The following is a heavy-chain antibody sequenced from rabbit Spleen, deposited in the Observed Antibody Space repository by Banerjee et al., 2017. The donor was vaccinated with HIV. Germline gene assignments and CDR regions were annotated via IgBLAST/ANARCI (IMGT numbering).Heavy chain of an antibody. Sequence: QEQLEESGGDLVKPEGSLTLTCTASGFSLSSYWMCWVRQAPGKGLEWIGSIYTGGSGSTYYASWAKGRFTVSKTSSTTVTLQMTSLTAADTATYFCAKSSSSNDRFELWGPGTLVTVS. D-gene: IGHD8-1*01. V-gene: IGHV1S45*01. CDR2: IYTGGSGST. J-gene: IGHJ4*01. CDR1: GFSLSSYW. CDR3: AKSSSSNDRFEL.